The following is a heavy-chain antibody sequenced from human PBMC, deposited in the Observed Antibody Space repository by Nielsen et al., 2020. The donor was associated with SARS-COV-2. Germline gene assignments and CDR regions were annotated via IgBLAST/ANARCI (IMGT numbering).Heavy chain of an antibody. CDR3: ARVIPIHRVANDY. Sequence: GGSLRLSCAASGFTFSSYWMHWVRQAPGKGLVWVSRINSDGSSTSYADSVKGRFTISRDNAKNTLYLQMNSLRAEDTAVYYCARVIPIHRVANDYWGQGTLVTVSS. D-gene: IGHD5-12*01. J-gene: IGHJ4*02. CDR1: GFTFSSYW. V-gene: IGHV3-74*01. CDR2: INSDGSST.